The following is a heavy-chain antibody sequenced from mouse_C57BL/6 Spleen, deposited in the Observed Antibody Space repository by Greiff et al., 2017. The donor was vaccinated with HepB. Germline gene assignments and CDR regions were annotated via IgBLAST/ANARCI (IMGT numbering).Heavy chain of an antibody. Sequence: EVQLQQSGAELVRPGASVKLSCTASGFNIKDYYMHWVKQRPEQGLEWIGRIDPEDGDTEYAPKFQGKATMTAATSSNTAYLQLSSLTSEDTAVYYCTVYEYDGGFAYWGQGTLVTVSA. CDR3: TVYEYDGGFAY. CDR1: GFNIKDYY. J-gene: IGHJ3*01. D-gene: IGHD2-4*01. CDR2: IDPEDGDT. V-gene: IGHV14-1*01.